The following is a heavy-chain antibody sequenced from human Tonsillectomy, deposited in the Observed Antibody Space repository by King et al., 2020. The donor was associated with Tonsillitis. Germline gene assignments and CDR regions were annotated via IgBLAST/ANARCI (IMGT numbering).Heavy chain of an antibody. CDR2: INSDGSST. V-gene: IGHV3-74*02. CDR3: AGVGATALFDY. Sequence: VQLVESGGGLVQPGGSLRLSCAASGFTFSSYWMHWVCQAPGKGLVWVSRINSDGSSTSYADSVKGRFTISRDNAKNTLYLQMNSLRAEDTAVYYCAGVGATALFDYWGQGTLVTVSS. CDR1: GFTFSSYW. J-gene: IGHJ4*02. D-gene: IGHD1-26*01.